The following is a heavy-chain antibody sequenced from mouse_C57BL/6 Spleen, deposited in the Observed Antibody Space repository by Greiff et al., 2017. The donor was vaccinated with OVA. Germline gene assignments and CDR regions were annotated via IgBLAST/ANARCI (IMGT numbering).Heavy chain of an antibody. CDR1: GYTFTSYW. Sequence: QVQLQQSGAELAKPGASVKLSCKASGYTFTSYWMHWVKQRPGQGLEWIGYINPSSGYTKYNQKFKDKATLTADKSSSTAYMQLSSLTYEDSAVYYCSRGGALLFYAMYYWGQGTSVTVSS. V-gene: IGHV1-7*01. J-gene: IGHJ4*01. CDR2: INPSSGYT. CDR3: SRGGALLFYAMYY.